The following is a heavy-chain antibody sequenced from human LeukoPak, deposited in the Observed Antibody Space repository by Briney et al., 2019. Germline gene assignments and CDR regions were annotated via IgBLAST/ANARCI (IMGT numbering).Heavy chain of an antibody. CDR2: INHSGGT. J-gene: IGHJ4*02. CDR3: ARGQFRYYDYAWGSYRYRPIFDY. CDR1: GGSFSGYY. Sequence: SETLSLTCAVYGGSFSGYYWSWIRQPPGKGLEWIGEINHSGGTNYNPSLKSRVTISVDTSKNQFSLKLSSVTAADTAVYYCARGQFRYYDYAWGSYRYRPIFDYWGQGTLVTVSS. V-gene: IGHV4-34*01. D-gene: IGHD3-16*02.